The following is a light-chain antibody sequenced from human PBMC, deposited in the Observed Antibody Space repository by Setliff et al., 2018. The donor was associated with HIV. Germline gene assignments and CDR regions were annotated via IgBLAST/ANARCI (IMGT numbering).Light chain of an antibody. CDR2: DVS. J-gene: IGLJ2*01. CDR1: XSYXXXYDY. V-gene: IGLV2-14*03. CDR3: SSYRSTSALVV. Sequence: QPASVXXSPXNAXTISCTXXXSYXXXYDYVSWYQXXXXXXPKLMIYDVSNRXXXXSDRFYASKPGNTASLTISGLQTEDEADYYCSSYRSTSALVVFGGGTKVTVL.